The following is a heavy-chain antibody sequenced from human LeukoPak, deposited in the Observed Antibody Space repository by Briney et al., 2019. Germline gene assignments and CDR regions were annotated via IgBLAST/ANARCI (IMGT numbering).Heavy chain of an antibody. CDR2: IYYSGST. D-gene: IGHD6-19*01. V-gene: IGHV4-39*01. CDR3: ARIPTNAVPSAHNGFDI. CDR1: GDSISSSSFF. Sequence: PSETLSLTCTVSGDSISSSSFFWGWIRQPPGKGLEWIANIYYSGSTYYNPSLKSRVTISVDTSKNQFSLRLNSVTAADTSIYYCARIPTNAVPSAHNGFDIWGQGTMLTVSS. J-gene: IGHJ3*02.